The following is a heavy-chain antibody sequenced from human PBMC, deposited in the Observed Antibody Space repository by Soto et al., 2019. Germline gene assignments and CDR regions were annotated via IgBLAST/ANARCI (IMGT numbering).Heavy chain of an antibody. CDR3: ARWGPKTGTILSHYYYYYGMDV. D-gene: IGHD1-7*01. CDR2: INHSGST. V-gene: IGHV4-34*01. Sequence: SETLSLTCAVSGDSISSGYYWAWIRQPPGKGLEWIGEINHSGSTNYNPSLKSRVTISVDTSKNQFSLKLSSVTAADTAVYYCARWGPKTGTILSHYYYYYGMDVWGQGTTVTVSS. J-gene: IGHJ6*02. CDR1: GDSISSGYY.